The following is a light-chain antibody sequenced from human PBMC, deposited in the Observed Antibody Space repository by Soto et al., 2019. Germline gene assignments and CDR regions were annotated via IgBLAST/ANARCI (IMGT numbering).Light chain of an antibody. CDR2: DAS. Sequence: DIQMTQSPSTLSASVGDRVTITCRASQSIKSWLAWYQQKPGTAPKLLIYDASTLESGVPSRFSGSGSGTEFTLTISSLQPEDFATYYCQEYNSDSWTFGQGTKVDIK. V-gene: IGKV1-5*01. CDR3: QEYNSDSWT. CDR1: QSIKSW. J-gene: IGKJ1*01.